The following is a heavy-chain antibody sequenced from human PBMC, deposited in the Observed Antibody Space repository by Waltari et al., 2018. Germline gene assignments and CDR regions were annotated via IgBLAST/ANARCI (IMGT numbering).Heavy chain of an antibody. CDR3: GRYSTYPDVCLDP. CDR1: GGSIRTSRFY. V-gene: IGHV4-39*07. J-gene: IGHJ5*02. D-gene: IGHD3-16*02. CDR2: VYDSGAA. Sequence: QLQLQESGPGLVKPSETLSLTCTVSGGSIRTSRFYWGWIRQPPGKGLEWIGSVYDSGAAYYSPSLKSRFTILVDTSKNQFSLTLSSVTVADTAVYYCGRYSTYPDVCLDPWGQGTLVTVSP.